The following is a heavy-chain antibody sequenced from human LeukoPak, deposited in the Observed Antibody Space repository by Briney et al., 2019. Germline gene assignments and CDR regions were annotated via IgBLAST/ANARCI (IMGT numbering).Heavy chain of an antibody. J-gene: IGHJ4*02. CDR2: ISGSGGST. CDR1: GFTFSSYA. CDR3: AKVGDTAMVTEGVDFDY. D-gene: IGHD5-18*01. V-gene: IGHV3-23*01. Sequence: GASLRLSCAASGFTFSSYAMSWVRQAPGKGLEWVSAISGSGGSTYYADSVKGRFTISRDNSKNTLYLQMNSPRAEDTAVYYCAKVGDTAMVTEGVDFDYWGQGTLVTVSS.